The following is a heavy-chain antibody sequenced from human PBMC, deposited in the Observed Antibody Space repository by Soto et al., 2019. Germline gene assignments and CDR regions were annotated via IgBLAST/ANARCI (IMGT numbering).Heavy chain of an antibody. CDR3: VCVQLWFGELLPLLDY. V-gene: IGHV3-23*01. CDR2: ISGSGGST. Sequence: GGSLRLSCAASGFTFSSYAMSWVRQAPGKGLEWVSAISGSGGSTYYADSVKGRFTISRDNSKNTLYLQMNSLRAEDTAVYYCVCVQLWFGELLPLLDYWGQGTLVTVSS. CDR1: GFTFSSYA. D-gene: IGHD3-10*01. J-gene: IGHJ4*02.